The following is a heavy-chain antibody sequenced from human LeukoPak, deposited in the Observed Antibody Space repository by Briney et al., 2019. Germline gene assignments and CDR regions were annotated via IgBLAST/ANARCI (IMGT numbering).Heavy chain of an antibody. CDR3: ARGISYGDQETDY. CDR1: GYTFTSYD. Sequence: GASVKVSCKASGYTFTSYDINWVRQATGQGLEWMGWMNPNSVNTGYAQKFQGRVTMTRNTSISTAYMDLRSLRADDTAVYYCARGISYGDQETDYWGQGTLVTVSS. V-gene: IGHV1-8*01. D-gene: IGHD4-17*01. J-gene: IGHJ4*02. CDR2: MNPNSVNT.